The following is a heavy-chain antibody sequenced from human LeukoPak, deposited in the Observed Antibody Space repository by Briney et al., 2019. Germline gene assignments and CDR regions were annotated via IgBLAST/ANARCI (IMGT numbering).Heavy chain of an antibody. J-gene: IGHJ5*02. V-gene: IGHV3-23*01. D-gene: IGHD6-19*01. CDR1: EFTFSNYA. CDR2: ISGSGGST. Sequence: GGSLRLSCVASEFTFSNYAMSWVRQALGKGLEWVSAISGSGGSTYYADSVKGRFTISRDNSKNTLYLQMNSLRPEDTAIYSCAKDVFRRGSVAGWFDPWGQGTLVTVSS. CDR3: AKDVFRRGSVAGWFDP.